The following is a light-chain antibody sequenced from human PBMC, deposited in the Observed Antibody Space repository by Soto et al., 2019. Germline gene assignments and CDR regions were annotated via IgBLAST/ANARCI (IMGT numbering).Light chain of an antibody. Sequence: DIQMTQSPSSLSASVGDRVTITCRASQSISSYLNWYQQKPGKAPKVLIYAASSLQSGVPSRFSGIGSGTDFTLSISSLQPEDFATYYCLQDYNYPPTFGQGTRLEIK. J-gene: IGKJ5*01. CDR3: LQDYNYPPT. CDR1: QSISSY. CDR2: AAS. V-gene: IGKV1-39*01.